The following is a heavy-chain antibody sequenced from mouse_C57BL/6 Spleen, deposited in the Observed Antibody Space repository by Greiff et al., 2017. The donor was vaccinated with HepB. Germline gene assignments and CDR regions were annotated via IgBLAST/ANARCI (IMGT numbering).Heavy chain of an antibody. J-gene: IGHJ3*01. Sequence: QVQLQQPGAELVKPGASVKLSCKASGYTFTSYWMHWVKQRPGRGLEWIGRIDPNSGGTKYNEKFKSKATLTVDKPSSTAYMPLSSLTSEDSAVYYCASESYYDYDWFAYWGQGTLVTVSA. CDR1: GYTFTSYW. V-gene: IGHV1-72*01. CDR2: IDPNSGGT. CDR3: ASESYYDYDWFAY. D-gene: IGHD2-4*01.